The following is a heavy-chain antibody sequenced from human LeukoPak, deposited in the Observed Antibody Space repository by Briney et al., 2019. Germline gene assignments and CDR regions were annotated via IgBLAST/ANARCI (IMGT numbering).Heavy chain of an antibody. D-gene: IGHD6-13*01. V-gene: IGHV3-23*01. CDR3: ATSRQQLVLRTFDY. CDR2: ISGSGGST. Sequence: GGSLRLSCAASGFTFDDYAMHWVRQAPGKGLEWVSAISGSGGSTYYADSVKGRFTISRDNSKNTLYLQMNSLRAEDTAVYYCATSRQQLVLRTFDYWGQGTLVTVSS. J-gene: IGHJ4*02. CDR1: GFTFDDYA.